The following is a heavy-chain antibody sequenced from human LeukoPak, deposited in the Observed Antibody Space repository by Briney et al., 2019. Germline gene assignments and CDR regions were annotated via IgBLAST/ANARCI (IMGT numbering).Heavy chain of an antibody. J-gene: IGHJ4*02. CDR2: ISGSGAGT. V-gene: IGHV3-23*01. D-gene: IGHD3-22*01. Sequence: GGSLRLSCAASGFTFSSYSWSWVRQAPGKGPEWVSGISGSGAGTYYADSVKGRFTISRDNSKNTLYLQVNSLRAEDTAVYYCAKMGSPVVVISYFDYWGQGTLVTVSS. CDR3: AKMGSPVVVISYFDY. CDR1: GFTFSSYS.